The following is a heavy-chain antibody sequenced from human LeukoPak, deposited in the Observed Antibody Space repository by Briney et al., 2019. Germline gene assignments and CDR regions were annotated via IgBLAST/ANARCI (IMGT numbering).Heavy chain of an antibody. CDR2: ISGSSNYI. V-gene: IGHV3-21*01. Sequence: GGSLRLSCAASGFTFSDYTMNWVRLAPGKGLERVSSISGSSNYIYYADSVKGRFTISRDNSKNTLDLQMNSLRAEDTAVYYCAATLGYCSSTSCYSAFDIWGQGTMVTVSS. D-gene: IGHD2-2*01. J-gene: IGHJ3*02. CDR3: AATLGYCSSTSCYSAFDI. CDR1: GFTFSDYT.